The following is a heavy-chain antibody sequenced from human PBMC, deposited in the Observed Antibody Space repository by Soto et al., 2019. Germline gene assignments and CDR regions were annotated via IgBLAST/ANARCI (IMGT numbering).Heavy chain of an antibody. J-gene: IGHJ4*02. CDR1: GFSFSSYG. CDR2: IWYDGSNK. V-gene: IGHV3-33*01. CDR3: ARVSGAGYYDRTCYFYY. D-gene: IGHD3-22*01. Sequence: QVQLVESGGGVVQPGRSLRLSCAASGFSFSSYGMHWVRQAPGKGLEWVAGIWYDGSNKYYGDSAKGRFTISRDNSMNNLYLKMNSLRAEDTACYYCARVSGAGYYDRTCYFYYGGQGTLVTVSS.